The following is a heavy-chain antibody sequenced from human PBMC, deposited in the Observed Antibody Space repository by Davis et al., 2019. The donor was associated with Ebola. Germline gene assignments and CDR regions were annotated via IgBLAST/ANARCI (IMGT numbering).Heavy chain of an antibody. CDR2: IKQDGSEK. V-gene: IGHV3-7*01. Sequence: PGGSLRLSCAASGFTFSSYWMSWVRQAPGKGLEWVANIKQDGSEKYYVDSVKGRFTISRDNAKNSLYLQMNSLRAEDTAVYYCARERTGTTTYYYYGMDVWGQGTTVTVSS. J-gene: IGHJ6*02. D-gene: IGHD1-1*01. CDR1: GFTFSSYW. CDR3: ARERTGTTTYYYYGMDV.